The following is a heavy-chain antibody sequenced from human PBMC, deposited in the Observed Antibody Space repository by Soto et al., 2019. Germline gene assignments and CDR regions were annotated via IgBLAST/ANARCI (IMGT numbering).Heavy chain of an antibody. CDR1: GYTFTSYG. D-gene: IGHD6-19*01. V-gene: IGHV1-18*01. J-gene: IGHJ6*02. CDR3: AREGSAPYYYYGMDV. Sequence: QVQLEQSGAEVKKPGDSMKVSCKAYGYTFTSYGISWVRQATGQGLEWMGWINGYNGNTDYPQKVQGRVTMTTDTTTRTAYMELRSLRSDATAVYYCAREGSAPYYYYGMDVWGQGTKVTVSS. CDR2: INGYNGNT.